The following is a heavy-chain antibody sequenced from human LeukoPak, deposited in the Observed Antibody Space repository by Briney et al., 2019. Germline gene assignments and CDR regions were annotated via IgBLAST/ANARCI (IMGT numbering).Heavy chain of an antibody. CDR3: ARDEYSSSSDLFDY. J-gene: IGHJ4*02. CDR1: GFTFSDYY. Sequence: GGSLRLSCAASGFTFSDYYMSWIRQAPWKGLEWVSYISSSGSTIYYADSVKGRFTISRDNAKNSLYLQMNSLRAEDTAVYYCARDEYSSSSDLFDYWGQGTLVTVSS. D-gene: IGHD6-6*01. V-gene: IGHV3-11*04. CDR2: ISSSGSTI.